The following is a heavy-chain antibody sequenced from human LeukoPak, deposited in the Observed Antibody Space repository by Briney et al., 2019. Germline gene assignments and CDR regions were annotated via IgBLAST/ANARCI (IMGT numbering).Heavy chain of an antibody. Sequence: GGSLRLSCAASGFTFSSYSMNWVRQAPGKGLEYVSYISSNSSTIFYADSVKGRFTISRDNAKNTLYLQMSSLRGEDTAVYYFVRHYYYVSGSYLCDLDYWGQRTLVTVSS. CDR1: GFTFSSYS. CDR3: VRHYYYVSGSYLCDLDY. V-gene: IGHV3-48*01. D-gene: IGHD3-10*01. J-gene: IGHJ4*03. CDR2: ISSNSSTI.